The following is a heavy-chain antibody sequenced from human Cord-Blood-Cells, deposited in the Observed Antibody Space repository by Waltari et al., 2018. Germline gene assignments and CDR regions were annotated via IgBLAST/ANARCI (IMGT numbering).Heavy chain of an antibody. Sequence: QVQLQESGPGLVKPSQTLSLTCTVSGGSISSGGYYWSWIRQHPGKGLEWIGYIYYSGSTYCNPSLKRRVTISVDTSKNHFSLKLSSVTAADTAVYYCASHDILTGSAFDIWGQGTMVTVSS. CDR3: ASHDILTGSAFDI. D-gene: IGHD3-9*01. J-gene: IGHJ3*02. CDR2: IYYSGST. V-gene: IGHV4-31*03. CDR1: GGSISSGGYY.